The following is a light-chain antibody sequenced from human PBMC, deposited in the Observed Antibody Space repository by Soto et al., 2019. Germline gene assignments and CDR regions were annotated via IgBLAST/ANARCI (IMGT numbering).Light chain of an antibody. J-gene: IGKJ5*01. CDR2: DAS. V-gene: IGKV1-33*01. CDR1: QRISRY. Sequence: DIQMTQSPSTLSASVGDRVTITCRASQRISRYLAWYQQKPGRAPKLLIYDASNLEAGVPSRFRGSGSGTDFTFTISRLQPEDIATYYCQQYENLPTFGQGTRLEIK. CDR3: QQYENLPT.